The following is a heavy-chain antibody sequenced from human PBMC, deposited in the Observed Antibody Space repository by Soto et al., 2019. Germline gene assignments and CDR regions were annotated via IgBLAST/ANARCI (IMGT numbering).Heavy chain of an antibody. J-gene: IGHJ5*02. CDR1: GGSISSYY. V-gene: IGHV4-4*07. D-gene: IGHD5-12*01. CDR3: ARELFSGYERGWFDP. Sequence: PSETLSLTCTVSGGSISSYYWSWIRQPAGKGLEWIGRIYTSGSTNYNPSLKSRVTMSVDASKNQFSLKLSSVTAADTAVYYCARELFSGYERGWFDPWGQGTLVTVSS. CDR2: IYTSGST.